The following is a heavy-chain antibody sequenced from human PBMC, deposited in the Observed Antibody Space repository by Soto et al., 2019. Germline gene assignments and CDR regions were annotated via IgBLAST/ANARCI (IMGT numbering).Heavy chain of an antibody. CDR3: ARDSRYSGDYYYYYGMDV. J-gene: IGHJ6*02. CDR2: ISSSSSTM. V-gene: IGHV3-48*01. CDR1: GFTFRSYS. Sequence: GGSQRHSCAASGFTFRSYSRNWVRQAPGKGLEWVSYISSSSSTMYYADSVKGRFTISRDNSKNTLYLQMNSLRAEDTAVYYCARDSRYSGDYYYYYGMDVWGQGTTVTVSS. D-gene: IGHD6-13*01.